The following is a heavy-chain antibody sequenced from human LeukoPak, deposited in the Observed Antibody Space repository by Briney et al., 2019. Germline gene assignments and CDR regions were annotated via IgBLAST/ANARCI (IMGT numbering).Heavy chain of an antibody. CDR3: ARNENSGWGYFDY. J-gene: IGHJ4*02. Sequence: PGRSLRLSCAASGFIFSSYAMHWVRQAPGKGLEWMAVIWFDGSNEYYADSVKGRLTISRDNSMNTMYLQMNSLRAEDTAVYYCARNENSGWGYFDYWGQGTLVTVSS. CDR2: IWFDGSNE. CDR1: GFIFSSYA. V-gene: IGHV3-33*01. D-gene: IGHD5-12*01.